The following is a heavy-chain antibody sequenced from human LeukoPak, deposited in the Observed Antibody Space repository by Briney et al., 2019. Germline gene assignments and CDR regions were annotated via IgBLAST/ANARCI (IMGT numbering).Heavy chain of an antibody. CDR2: IYYSGST. CDR1: GGSISSYY. Sequence: SETLSLTCTVSGGSISSYYWSWIRQPAGKGLEWIGYIYYSGSTNYNPSLKSRVTISVDTSKNQFSLKLSSVTAADTAVYYCARGGDYYDSSGYPVYWGQGTLVTVSS. J-gene: IGHJ4*02. D-gene: IGHD3-22*01. CDR3: ARGGDYYDSSGYPVY. V-gene: IGHV4-59*01.